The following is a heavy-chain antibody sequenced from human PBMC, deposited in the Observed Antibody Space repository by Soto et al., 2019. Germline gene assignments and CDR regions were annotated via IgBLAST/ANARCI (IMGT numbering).Heavy chain of an antibody. CDR2: IAYDGSKE. D-gene: IGHD3-16*01. V-gene: IGHV3-30-3*01. CDR3: VRVNRGAFDY. Sequence: QVQLVESGGRVVQPGRSLRLSCTASGFPISSYSMGWVRQAPGQGLEWAALIAYDGSKEHYSASLKGRFTISRDNSRNTLYLQMNSLRPEDTALYYCVRVNRGAFDYWGQGTLITVSS. J-gene: IGHJ4*02. CDR1: GFPISSYS.